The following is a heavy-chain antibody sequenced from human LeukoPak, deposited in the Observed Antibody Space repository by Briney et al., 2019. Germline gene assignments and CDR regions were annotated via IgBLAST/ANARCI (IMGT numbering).Heavy chain of an antibody. CDR2: IYYSGST. V-gene: IGHV4-59*12. J-gene: IGHJ4*02. CDR3: ASGSYYEMTY. Sequence: SETLSLTCTVSGGSISSYYWSWIRQPPGKGLEWIGYIYYSGSTYYNPSLKSRVTISVDTSKNQFSLKLSSVTAADTAVYYCASGSYYEMTYWGQGTLVTVSS. CDR1: GGSISSYY. D-gene: IGHD1-26*01.